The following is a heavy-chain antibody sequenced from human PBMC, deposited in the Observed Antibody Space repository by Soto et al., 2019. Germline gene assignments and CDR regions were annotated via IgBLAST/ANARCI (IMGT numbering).Heavy chain of an antibody. J-gene: IGHJ6*02. Sequence: SETLSLTCTVSGGSISSSSYYWGWIRQPPGKGLEWIGSIYYSGSTYYNPSLKRRVTLSVDTSKNQLSLKLSSVTAADTAVYYCARQVIAAAGTYLFIHYGMDVWGQGTTVTVSS. V-gene: IGHV4-39*01. CDR1: GGSISSSSYY. CDR3: ARQVIAAAGTYLFIHYGMDV. CDR2: IYYSGST. D-gene: IGHD6-13*01.